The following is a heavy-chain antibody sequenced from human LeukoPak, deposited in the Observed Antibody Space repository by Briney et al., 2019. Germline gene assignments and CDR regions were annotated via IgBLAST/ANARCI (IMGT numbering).Heavy chain of an antibody. CDR2: IYHSGST. J-gene: IGHJ4*02. CDR3: ANPARDFADSGAITW. D-gene: IGHD4-17*01. V-gene: IGHV4-59*11. CDR1: GGSISRHY. Sequence: SETLSLPCTVSGGSISRHYWSWIRQPPGKGLEWIGYIYHSGSTNYNPSLKSRVTISADTSKNQFSLKLTSVTAADTAVYYCANPARDFADSGAITWWGQGTLVTVSS.